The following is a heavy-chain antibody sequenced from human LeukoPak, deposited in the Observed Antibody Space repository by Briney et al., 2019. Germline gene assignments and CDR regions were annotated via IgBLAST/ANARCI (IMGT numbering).Heavy chain of an antibody. D-gene: IGHD4-17*01. CDR1: GGSFSGYY. Sequence: PSETLSLTCAVYGGSFSGYYWSWTRQPPGKGLEWIGEINHSGSTNYNPSLKSRDTISVDTSKNQFSLKLSSVTAADTAVYYCARRHWDYGDEDFDYWGQGTLVTVSS. CDR3: ARRHWDYGDEDFDY. V-gene: IGHV4-34*01. CDR2: INHSGST. J-gene: IGHJ4*02.